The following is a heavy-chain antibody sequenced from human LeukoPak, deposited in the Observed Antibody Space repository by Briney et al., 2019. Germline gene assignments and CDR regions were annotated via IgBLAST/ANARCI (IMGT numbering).Heavy chain of an antibody. CDR3: AGHSTHDYGIFSYYYYMDV. Sequence: KPSETLSLTCTVSGGSISSGSYYWSWIRQPAGKGLEWIGRIYTSGSTNYNPSLKSRVTISVDTSKNQFSLKLSSVTTADTAVYYCAGHSTHDYGIFSYYYYMDVWGKGTTVTISS. CDR1: GGSISSGSYY. D-gene: IGHD4-17*01. J-gene: IGHJ6*03. V-gene: IGHV4-61*02. CDR2: IYTSGST.